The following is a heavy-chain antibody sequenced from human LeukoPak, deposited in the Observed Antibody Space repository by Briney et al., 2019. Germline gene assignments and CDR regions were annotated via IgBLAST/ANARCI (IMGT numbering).Heavy chain of an antibody. CDR3: ARDLGTSGWYTSDY. Sequence: SQTLSVTCVISGDSVSSQNGAWNWIRQSPSRGLEWLGRTYYRSKWYNDYAVSVQGRITINPDTSKNQFSLQLNSVTPEDTAVCYCARDLGTSGWYTSDYWGQGTLVTVSS. J-gene: IGHJ4*02. CDR2: TYYRSKWYN. D-gene: IGHD6-19*01. V-gene: IGHV6-1*01. CDR1: GDSVSSQNGA.